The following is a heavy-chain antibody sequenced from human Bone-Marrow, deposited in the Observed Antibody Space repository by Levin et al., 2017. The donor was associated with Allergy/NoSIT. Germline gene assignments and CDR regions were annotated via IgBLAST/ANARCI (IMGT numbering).Heavy chain of an antibody. CDR3: TRERMPTPGGHGCDI. D-gene: IGHD2-8*02. CDR1: GFSSTDYD. J-gene: IGHJ3*02. V-gene: IGHV3-13*04. Sequence: LSLTCAASGFSSTDYDIHWVRQGTGKGLEWVSAIDSAGRTYYPGSVKGRFTISRENAKNSVYLQMNSLTAGDTAVYYCTRERMPTPGGHGCDIWGQGTMVTVSS. CDR2: IDSAGRT.